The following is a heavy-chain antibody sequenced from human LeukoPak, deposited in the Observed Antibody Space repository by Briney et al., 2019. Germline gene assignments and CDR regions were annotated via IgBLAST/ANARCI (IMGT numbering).Heavy chain of an antibody. CDR3: AKDYKVTRGDFFDY. CDR2: LSDAGSRI. CDR1: GFTFSSYA. J-gene: IGHJ4*02. V-gene: IGHV3-23*01. Sequence: GGSLILSCAASGFTFSSYALSWARQAPGKGLEWVSGLSDAGSRIYYADSVKGRFTISRDNSKNTLYLQMNSLRAEDTALYYCAKDYKVTRGDFFDYWGQGALVTVSS. D-gene: IGHD4-11*01.